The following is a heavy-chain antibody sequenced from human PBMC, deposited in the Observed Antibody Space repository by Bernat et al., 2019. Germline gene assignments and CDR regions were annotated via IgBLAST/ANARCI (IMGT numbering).Heavy chain of an antibody. J-gene: IGHJ4*02. Sequence: EVKLVESGGGLIQPGGSLRLSCAASGFTFSGDWMHWVRRVPGKGLVWVSRINGDWTITDYADSVKGRFTISRDNAKNTLYLQMNSLRVEDTAVYYCVRSVSGAAGFFDYWGPGSLVTVSS. V-gene: IGHV3-74*01. D-gene: IGHD5/OR15-5a*01. CDR3: VRSVSGAAGFFDY. CDR2: INGDWTIT. CDR1: GFTFSGDW.